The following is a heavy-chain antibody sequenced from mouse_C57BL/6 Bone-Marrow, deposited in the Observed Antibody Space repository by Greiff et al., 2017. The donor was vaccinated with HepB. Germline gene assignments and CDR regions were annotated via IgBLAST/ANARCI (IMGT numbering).Heavy chain of an antibody. V-gene: IGHV1-82*01. D-gene: IGHD3-2*02. CDR2: IYPGDGDT. CDR1: GYAFSSSW. Sequence: VQLQESGPELVKPGASVKISCKASGYAFSSSWMNWVKQRPGKGLEWIGRIYPGDGDTNYNGKFKGKATLTADKSSSTAYMQRSSLTSEDSAVYFGARSGSGSRNFDYWGQGTTLTVSS. CDR3: ARSGSGSRNFDY. J-gene: IGHJ2*01.